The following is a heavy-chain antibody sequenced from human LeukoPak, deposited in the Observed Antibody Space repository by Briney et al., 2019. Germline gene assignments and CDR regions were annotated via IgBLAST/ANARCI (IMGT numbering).Heavy chain of an antibody. J-gene: IGHJ5*02. CDR2: IYSGGST. Sequence: PGGXLRLSCAASGFTVSSNYMSWVRQAPGKGLEWVSVIYSGGSTYYTDSVTGRFTISRDNSKNTLYLQMNSLRAEDTAVYYCAREVVVAATRWFDPWGQGTLVTVSS. CDR3: AREVVVAATRWFDP. CDR1: GFTVSSNY. V-gene: IGHV3-53*01. D-gene: IGHD2-15*01.